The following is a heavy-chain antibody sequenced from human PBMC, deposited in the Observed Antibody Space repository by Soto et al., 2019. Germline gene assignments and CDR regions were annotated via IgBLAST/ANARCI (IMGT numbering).Heavy chain of an antibody. Sequence: QAQLEQSGGEVKKPGSSVKVSCKASRVAFSKFIVTWVRQAPGLGLEWVGGIIPIFGTANYAQKFQGRVTITADESTSTSYMEVNNLRSEVTAVYYCAKVRYSSPMGYYYGMDVWGQGTTVTVSS. V-gene: IGHV1-69*01. D-gene: IGHD6-19*01. CDR1: RVAFSKFI. J-gene: IGHJ6*02. CDR2: IIPIFGTA. CDR3: AKVRYSSPMGYYYGMDV.